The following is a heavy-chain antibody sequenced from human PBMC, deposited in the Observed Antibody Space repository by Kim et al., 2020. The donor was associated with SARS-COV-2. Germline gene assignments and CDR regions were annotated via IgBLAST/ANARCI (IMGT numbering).Heavy chain of an antibody. V-gene: IGHV3-30*04. D-gene: IGHD3-10*01. CDR3: ARVSPYGSGSLDAFDI. Sequence: GGSLRLSCAASGFTFSSYAMHWVRQAPGKGLEWVAVISYDGSNKYYADSVKGRFTISRDNSKNTLYLQMNSLRAEDTAVYYCARVSPYGSGSLDAFDIWGQGTMVTVSS. CDR2: ISYDGSNK. J-gene: IGHJ3*02. CDR1: GFTFSSYA.